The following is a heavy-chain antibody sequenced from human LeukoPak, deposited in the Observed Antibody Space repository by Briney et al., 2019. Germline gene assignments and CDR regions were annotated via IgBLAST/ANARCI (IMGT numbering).Heavy chain of an antibody. Sequence: ETLSLTCTVSGYSISSGYYWGWIRQPPGKGLEWIGTIYHSGNTYYNPSLKSRVTISVDTSKNQFSLKLSSVTAADTAVCYCARGQGSSWYGWYFDLWGRGTLVTVSS. J-gene: IGHJ2*01. CDR1: GYSISSGYY. D-gene: IGHD6-13*01. CDR2: IYHSGNT. V-gene: IGHV4-38-2*02. CDR3: ARGQGSSWYGWYFDL.